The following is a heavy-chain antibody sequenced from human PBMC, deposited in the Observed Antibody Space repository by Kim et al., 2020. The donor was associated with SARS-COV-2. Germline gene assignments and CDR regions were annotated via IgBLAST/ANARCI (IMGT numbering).Heavy chain of an antibody. D-gene: IGHD2-15*01. CDR3: ALSKDPPEGDYIYGMDI. Sequence: ASVKVSCKASGYTFTTYAMHWVRQAPGQRLEWMGWLNAGNGNTKYSQNFQGRVTITRDTSASTAYMELSSLRSEDTAVYYCALSKDPPEGDYIYGMDIWGQKTTVTVSS. J-gene: IGHJ6*02. CDR1: GYTFTTYA. V-gene: IGHV1-3*01. CDR2: LNAGNGNT.